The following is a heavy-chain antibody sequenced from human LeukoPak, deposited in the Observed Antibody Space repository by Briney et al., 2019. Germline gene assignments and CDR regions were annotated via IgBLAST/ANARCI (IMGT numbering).Heavy chain of an antibody. D-gene: IGHD6-13*01. Sequence: PGGSLRLSCAASGFTFSSYAMHWVRQAPGKGLEWVAVISYDGSNKYYADSVKGRFTISRDNSKNTLYLQMNSLRAEDTAVYYCVRGCGKSSCPYYLDSWGRGTLVTVSS. CDR1: GFTFSSYA. J-gene: IGHJ4*02. V-gene: IGHV3-30-3*01. CDR3: VRGCGKSSCPYYLDS. CDR2: ISYDGSNK.